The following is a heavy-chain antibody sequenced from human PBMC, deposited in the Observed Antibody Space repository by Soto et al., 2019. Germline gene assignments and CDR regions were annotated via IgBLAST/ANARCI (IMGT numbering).Heavy chain of an antibody. CDR1: GGSISSSNW. Sequence: SETLSLTCAVSGGSISSSNWWSWVRQPPGKGLEWIGEIYHSGSTNYNPSLKSRVTISVDKSKNQFSLKLSSVTAADTAVYYCARGITMVRGVSPNWFDPWGQGTLVTVSS. CDR3: ARGITMVRGVSPNWFDP. CDR2: IYHSGST. V-gene: IGHV4-4*02. D-gene: IGHD3-10*01. J-gene: IGHJ5*02.